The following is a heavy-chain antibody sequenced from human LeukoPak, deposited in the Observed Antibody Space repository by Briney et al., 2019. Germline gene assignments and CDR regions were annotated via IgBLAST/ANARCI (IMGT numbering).Heavy chain of an antibody. D-gene: IGHD7-27*01. CDR1: GFTFSSYA. CDR2: ISGSGGST. CDR3: ARDSASDLGPYFDY. J-gene: IGHJ4*02. Sequence: GGSLRLSCAASGFTFSSYAMSWVRQAPGKGLEWVSAISGSGGSTYYADSVKGRFTISRDNSKNTLYLQMNSLRDEDTAVYYCARDSASDLGPYFDYWGQGTLVTVSS. V-gene: IGHV3-23*01.